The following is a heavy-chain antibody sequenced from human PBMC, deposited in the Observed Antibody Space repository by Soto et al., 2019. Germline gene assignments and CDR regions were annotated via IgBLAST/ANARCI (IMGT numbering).Heavy chain of an antibody. D-gene: IGHD4-17*01. CDR3: ARDLASTTIPNY. CDR1: GFTFSSYA. J-gene: IGHJ4*02. V-gene: IGHV3-23*01. CDR2: ISGSGGST. Sequence: PGGSLRLSCAAPGFTFSSYAMSWVRQAPGKGLEWVSAISGSGGSTYYADSVKGRFTISRDNSKNTLYLQMNSLRAEDTAVYYCARDLASTTIPNYWGQGTLVTVSS.